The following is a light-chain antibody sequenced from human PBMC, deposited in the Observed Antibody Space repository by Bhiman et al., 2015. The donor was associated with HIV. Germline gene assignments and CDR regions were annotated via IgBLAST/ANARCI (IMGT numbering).Light chain of an antibody. Sequence: QSALTQPASVSGSPGQSITISCTGTSSDVGGYNYVSWYQQHPGKVPKLMIYDVSKRPSGVSNRFSGSKSDNTASLTISGLQAEDEADYYCSSYTTSSTYVFGTGTKVTVL. J-gene: IGLJ1*01. CDR3: SSYTTSSTYV. CDR2: DVS. V-gene: IGLV2-14*01. CDR1: SSDVGGYNY.